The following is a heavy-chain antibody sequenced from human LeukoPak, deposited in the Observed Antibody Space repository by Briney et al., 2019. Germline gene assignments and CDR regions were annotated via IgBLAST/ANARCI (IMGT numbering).Heavy chain of an antibody. CDR2: INYSGAT. V-gene: IGHV4-59*01. J-gene: IGHJ4*02. CDR3: ARHSSGWHLDF. CDR1: RGSITGYY. Sequence: SETLSLTCSVSRGSITGYYWSWIRQPPGKGLEWIGWINYSGATYFNPSPKSRALMSIDTSMNQLSLRLYSVTAADTAIYYCARHSSGWHLDFWGRGTLVTVSS. D-gene: IGHD6-19*01.